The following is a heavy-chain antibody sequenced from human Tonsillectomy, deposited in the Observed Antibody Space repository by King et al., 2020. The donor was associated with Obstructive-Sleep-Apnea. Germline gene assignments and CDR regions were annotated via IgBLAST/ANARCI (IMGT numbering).Heavy chain of an antibody. Sequence: QLVQSGGGVVQPGRSLRLSCAASGFTFSSYGMHWVRQAPGKGLEWVAVISYDGRNKYYADSVKGRFTISRDNSKNTLYLQINSLIAEDTGVYYCAKGKAHYYDSSGYFDYWGQGTLVTVSS. CDR3: AKGKAHYYDSSGYFDY. CDR1: GFTFSSYG. J-gene: IGHJ4*02. V-gene: IGHV3-30*18. D-gene: IGHD3-22*01. CDR2: ISYDGRNK.